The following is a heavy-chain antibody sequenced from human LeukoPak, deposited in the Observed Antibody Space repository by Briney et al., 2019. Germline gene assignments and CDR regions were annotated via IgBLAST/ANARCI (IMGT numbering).Heavy chain of an antibody. V-gene: IGHV3-23*01. Sequence: PGGSLRLSCAASGFTFSSYAMSWVRQAPGKGLELVSAISGSGGSTYYADSVKGRFTISTDNAKNTLYLQMNNLRAEDTAVYYCAKTPNYYDSSGYYRMYYFDYWGQGTLVIVSS. CDR2: ISGSGGST. D-gene: IGHD3-22*01. J-gene: IGHJ4*02. CDR1: GFTFSSYA. CDR3: AKTPNYYDSSGYYRMYYFDY.